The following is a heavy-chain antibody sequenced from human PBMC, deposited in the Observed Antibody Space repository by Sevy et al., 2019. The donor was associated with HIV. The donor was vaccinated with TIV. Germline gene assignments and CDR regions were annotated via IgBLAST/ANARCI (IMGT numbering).Heavy chain of an antibody. CDR3: ARGLRYAGGWAVDF. CDR1: GFTFDDYT. V-gene: IGHV3-43*01. CDR2: INWDGDDT. Sequence: GGSLRLSCAASGFTFDDYTMYWVRQPPGGGLEWVSLINWDGDDTYYEDSVRGRFSVSRDNDKNSLYLQMSSLRTEDSGLYYCARGLRYAGGWAVDFWGQGTLVTVSS. J-gene: IGHJ4*02. D-gene: IGHD6-19*01.